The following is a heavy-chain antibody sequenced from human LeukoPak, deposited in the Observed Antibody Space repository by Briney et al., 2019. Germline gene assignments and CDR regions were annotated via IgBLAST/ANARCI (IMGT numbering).Heavy chain of an antibody. J-gene: IGHJ3*02. V-gene: IGHV1-2*02. CDR1: GYTFTGYY. CDR3: AREANDSSGYYPKHDAFDI. Sequence: GASVKVSCKASGYTFTGYYMHWVRQAPGQGLEWMGWINPNSGGTNYAQKFQGRVIMTRDTSISTAYMELSRLRSDDTAVYYCAREANDSSGYYPKHDAFDIWGQGTMVTVSS. CDR2: INPNSGGT. D-gene: IGHD3-22*01.